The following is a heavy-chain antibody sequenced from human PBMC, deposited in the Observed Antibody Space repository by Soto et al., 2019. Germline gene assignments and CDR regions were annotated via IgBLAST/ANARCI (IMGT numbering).Heavy chain of an antibody. CDR3: ARDRYYYDSSGYLFDY. D-gene: IGHD3-22*01. V-gene: IGHV4-4*07. Sequence: PSETLSLTCTVSGGSISRYYWSWIRQPAGKGLEWIGRIYTSGSTNYNPSLKSRVTMSVDTSKNQFSLKLSSVTAADTAVYYCARDRYYYDSSGYLFDYWGQGTLVTVSS. CDR2: IYTSGST. CDR1: GGSISRYY. J-gene: IGHJ4*02.